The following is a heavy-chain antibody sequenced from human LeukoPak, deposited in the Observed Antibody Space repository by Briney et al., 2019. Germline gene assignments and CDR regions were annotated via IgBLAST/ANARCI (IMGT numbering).Heavy chain of an antibody. CDR1: QGTFSSYT. Sequence: SVKVSCQASQGTFSSYTINWVRQAPGQRPEWMGRIMPFHGIANYEQKFQPRVTITADKSTSTAYMELSSLRSEDTAVYYCARYLARSVAASYYGMDVWGQGTTVTVSS. CDR2: IMPFHGIA. CDR3: ARYLARSVAASYYGMDV. D-gene: IGHD2-15*01. J-gene: IGHJ6*02. V-gene: IGHV1-69*02.